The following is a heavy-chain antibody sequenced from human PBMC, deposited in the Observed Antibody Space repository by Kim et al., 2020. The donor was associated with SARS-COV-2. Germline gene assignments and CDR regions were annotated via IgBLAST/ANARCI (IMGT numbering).Heavy chain of an antibody. CDR3: ARDKAYYYGSGSLPDAFDI. V-gene: IGHV4-31*03. J-gene: IGHJ3*02. Sequence: SETLSLTCTVSGGSISSGGYYWSWIRQHPGKGLEWIGYIYYSGSTYYNPSLKSRVTISVDTSKNQFSLKLSSVTAADTAVYYCARDKAYYYGSGSLPDAFDIWGQGTMVTVSS. CDR1: GGSISSGGYY. CDR2: IYYSGST. D-gene: IGHD3-10*01.